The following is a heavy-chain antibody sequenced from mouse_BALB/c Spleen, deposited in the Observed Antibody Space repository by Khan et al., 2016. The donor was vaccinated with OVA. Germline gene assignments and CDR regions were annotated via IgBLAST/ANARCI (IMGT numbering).Heavy chain of an antibody. CDR1: GYTFTDFI. D-gene: IGHD2-2*01. CDR3: ARYGYGGFAY. V-gene: IGHV1-18*01. J-gene: IGHJ3*01. Sequence: VRLQQSGPELVKPGASVKIPCKASGYTFTDFIIDWVKQSLGESLEWIGDINPNNDGTFYNQKFKGKATLTVDKSSSTVYMDLRSLTSEDTAVYYCARYGYGGFAYWGQGTPVTVSA. CDR2: INPNNDGT.